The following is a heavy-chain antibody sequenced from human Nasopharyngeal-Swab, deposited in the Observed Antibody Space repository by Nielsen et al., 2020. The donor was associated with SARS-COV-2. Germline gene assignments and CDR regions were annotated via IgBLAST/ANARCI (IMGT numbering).Heavy chain of an antibody. Sequence: GSLRLSCTVSGGSISSSSYYWAWIRQPPGKGLEWIGTIYYSGSTYYNPSLKSRLTLSVDTSTNQFSLKLSSLTAADTAVYYCARGTNYDLWSNYAHYYFNYWGQGALVTVSS. CDR1: GGSISSSSYY. J-gene: IGHJ4*02. V-gene: IGHV4-39*07. CDR2: IYYSGST. D-gene: IGHD3-3*01. CDR3: ARGTNYDLWSNYAHYYFNY.